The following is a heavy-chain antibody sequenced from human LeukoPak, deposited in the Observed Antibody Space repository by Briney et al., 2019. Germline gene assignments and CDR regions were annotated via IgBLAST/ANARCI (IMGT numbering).Heavy chain of an antibody. V-gene: IGHV4-59*02. CDR2: IFYSVTT. D-gene: IGHD3-16*01. CDR3: ARTASNSAFWVYFPY. J-gene: IGHJ1*01. CDR1: GGSVKNYY. Sequence: PSETLSLTCTVSGGSVKNYYWSWIRQSPEKGLEWIGYIFYSVTTTYNPSLKSRVTISIDTSKNQFSLKLTSVTAADTAIYYCARTASNSAFWVYFPYWGQGTRVTVSS.